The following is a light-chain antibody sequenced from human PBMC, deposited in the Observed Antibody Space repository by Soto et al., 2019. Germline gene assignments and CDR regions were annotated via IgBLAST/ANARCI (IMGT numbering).Light chain of an antibody. CDR3: SSYTSSSTVI. Sequence: QPASVSGSPGQSIAISCTGTSSDIGGYNYVSWYQQYPGKAPKLMIYEVTNRPSGLSDRFSGSKSGNTASLTISGLQAEDEADYYCSSYTSSSTVIFGGGTKLTVL. CDR1: SSDIGGYNY. V-gene: IGLV2-14*01. J-gene: IGLJ2*01. CDR2: EVT.